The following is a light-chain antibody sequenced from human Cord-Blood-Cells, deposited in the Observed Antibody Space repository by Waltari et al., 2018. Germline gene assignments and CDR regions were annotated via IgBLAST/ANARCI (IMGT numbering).Light chain of an antibody. V-gene: IGLV2-14*01. CDR3: SSYTSSSTLV. CDR1: SSDVGGYTY. CDR2: DCS. J-gene: IGLJ3*02. Sequence: QSALTQPASVSGSPGQSITISCTGTSSDVGGYTYVPWHQQHPGKAPKLMIYDCSNRPSGVSNRFAGSKSCNTASLTISGLQAEDEADYYCSSYTSSSTLVFGGGTKLTVL.